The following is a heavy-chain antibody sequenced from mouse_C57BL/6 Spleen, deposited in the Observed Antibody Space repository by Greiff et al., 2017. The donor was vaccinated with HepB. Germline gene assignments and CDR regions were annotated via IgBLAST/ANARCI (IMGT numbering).Heavy chain of an antibody. Sequence: VQLQQSGAELVRPGTSVKMSCKASGYTFTNYWIGWAKQRPGHGLEWIGDIYPGGGYTNYNEKFKGKATLTADKSSSTAYMQFSSLTSEDSAIYYCARGDYGSSYAMDYWGRGTSVTVSS. CDR2: IYPGGGYT. J-gene: IGHJ4*01. V-gene: IGHV1-63*01. CDR1: GYTFTNYW. CDR3: ARGDYGSSYAMDY. D-gene: IGHD1-1*01.